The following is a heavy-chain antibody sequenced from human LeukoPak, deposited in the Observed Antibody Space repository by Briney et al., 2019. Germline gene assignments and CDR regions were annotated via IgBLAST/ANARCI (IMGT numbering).Heavy chain of an antibody. Sequence: SVEVSCKASGGTFSSYAISWVRQAPGQGLEWMGGIIPIFGTANYAQKFQGRVTITTDESTSTAYMELSSLRSEDTAVYYCARNKYYYYYMDVWGKGTTVTVSS. D-gene: IGHD1/OR15-1a*01. V-gene: IGHV1-69*05. J-gene: IGHJ6*03. CDR1: GGTFSSYA. CDR3: ARNKYYYYYMDV. CDR2: IIPIFGTA.